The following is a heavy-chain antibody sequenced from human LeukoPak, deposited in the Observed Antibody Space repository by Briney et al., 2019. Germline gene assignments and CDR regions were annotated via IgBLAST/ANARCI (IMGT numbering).Heavy chain of an antibody. CDR1: GYTFTGYY. D-gene: IGHD6-19*01. Sequence: GASVKVSCKASGYTFTGYYMHWVRQAPGQGLEWMGWINPNSGGTNYAQKFQGRVTMTTDTSTSTAYMELRSLRSDDTAVYYCARVGQWLGRQEPYFDYWGQGTLVTVSS. V-gene: IGHV1-2*02. CDR3: ARVGQWLGRQEPYFDY. CDR2: INPNSGGT. J-gene: IGHJ4*02.